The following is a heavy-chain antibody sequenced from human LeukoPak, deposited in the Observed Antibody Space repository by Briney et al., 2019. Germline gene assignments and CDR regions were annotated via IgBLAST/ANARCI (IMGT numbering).Heavy chain of an antibody. J-gene: IGHJ4*02. CDR1: GFTFSNYW. CDR3: VGDGGVSGYDLLDY. CDR2: IHQDESEE. D-gene: IGHD5-12*01. Sequence: GGSLRLSCAASGFTFSNYWMTWVRQAPGKGLEWVAHIHQDESEEHYMDSVQARFTISRDNAKNSLSLQMNSLRAEDTAVYYCVGDGGVSGYDLLDYWGQGTLVTVSS. V-gene: IGHV3-7*01.